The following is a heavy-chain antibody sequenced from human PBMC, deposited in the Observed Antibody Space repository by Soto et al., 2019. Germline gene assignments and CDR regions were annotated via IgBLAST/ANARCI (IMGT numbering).Heavy chain of an antibody. CDR1: GFTFDDYT. CDR3: ARGPFRGGYNLNDYDY. CDR2: INWDGAPT. D-gene: IGHD1-1*01. J-gene: IGHJ4*02. Sequence: GGSLRLSCAASGFTFDDYTMHWVRQAPEKVMQWVSLINWDGAPTYYADSVRGRFTISRDNSKHSLFLQMTSLRTEDTAFYYCARGPFRGGYNLNDYDYCCPRTLVTDSS. V-gene: IGHV3-43*01.